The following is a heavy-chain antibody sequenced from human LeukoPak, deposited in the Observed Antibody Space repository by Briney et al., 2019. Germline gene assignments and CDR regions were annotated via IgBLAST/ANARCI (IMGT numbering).Heavy chain of an antibody. D-gene: IGHD5-12*01. J-gene: IGHJ6*02. Sequence: GGSLRLSCAASGFTFSSYSMNWVRQAPGKGLEWVSSISSSSSYIYYADSVKGRFTISRDNAKNSLYLQMNSLRAEDTAVYYCTTDGRRDIVATIKGYYYYGMDVWGQGTTVTVSS. CDR1: GFTFSSYS. V-gene: IGHV3-21*01. CDR3: TTDGRRDIVATIKGYYYYGMDV. CDR2: ISSSSSYI.